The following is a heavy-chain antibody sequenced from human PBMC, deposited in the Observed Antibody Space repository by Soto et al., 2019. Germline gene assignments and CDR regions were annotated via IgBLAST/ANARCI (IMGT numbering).Heavy chain of an antibody. CDR2: IIPIFGTA. CDR3: ARTGMVRGVIITYFDY. Sequence: GASVKVSCKASGGTFSSYAISWVRQAPGQGLEWMGGIIPIFGTANYAQKFQGRVTITADESTSTAYMELSSLRSEDTAVYYCARTGMVRGVIITYFDYWGQGPLVTVSS. J-gene: IGHJ4*02. V-gene: IGHV1-69*13. CDR1: GGTFSSYA. D-gene: IGHD3-10*01.